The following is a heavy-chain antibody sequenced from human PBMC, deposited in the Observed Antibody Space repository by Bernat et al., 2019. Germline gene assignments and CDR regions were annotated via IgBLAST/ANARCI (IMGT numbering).Heavy chain of an antibody. CDR1: GGSISSSNYY. V-gene: IGHV4-39*01. Sequence: QLQLQEPGPGLVKPSETLSLTCTVSGGSISSSNYYWVWIRQPPGKVLEWFGSIFYCGCTYYNPSLKSRVTIYVDTSKIQLSVKLSSVTAADTAVYYCARQPDTANFDYWGQGTLVTVSS. J-gene: IGHJ4*02. D-gene: IGHD5-18*01. CDR2: IFYCGCT. CDR3: ARQPDTANFDY.